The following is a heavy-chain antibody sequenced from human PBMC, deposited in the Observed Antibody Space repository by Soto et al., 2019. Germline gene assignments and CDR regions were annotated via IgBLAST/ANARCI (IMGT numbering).Heavy chain of an antibody. Sequence: SETLSLTCTVSGGSISSYYWSWIRQPPGKGLEWIGYIYYSGSTNYNPSLKSRVTISVDTSKNQFSLKLSSVTAADTAVYYCEREWVHGGFDYWGQGTLVTASS. CDR2: IYYSGST. J-gene: IGHJ4*02. CDR1: GGSISSYY. CDR3: EREWVHGGFDY. V-gene: IGHV4-59*01. D-gene: IGHD2-15*01.